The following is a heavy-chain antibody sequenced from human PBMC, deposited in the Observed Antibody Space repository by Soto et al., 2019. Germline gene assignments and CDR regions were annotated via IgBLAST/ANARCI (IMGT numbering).Heavy chain of an antibody. CDR2: INPNSGGT. Sequence: ASVKVSCKASGYTFTGYYMHWVRQAPGQGLEWMGWINPNSGGTNYAQKFQGWVTMTRDTSISTAYMELSRLRSDDTAVYYCARENYYDSSGYYQKLYYYYGMDVWGQGTTVTVSS. V-gene: IGHV1-2*04. D-gene: IGHD3-22*01. CDR3: ARENYYDSSGYYQKLYYYYGMDV. CDR1: GYTFTGYY. J-gene: IGHJ6*02.